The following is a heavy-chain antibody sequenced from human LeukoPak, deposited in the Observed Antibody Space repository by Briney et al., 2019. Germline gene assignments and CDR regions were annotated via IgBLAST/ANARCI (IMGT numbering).Heavy chain of an antibody. Sequence: PSETLSLTCTVSGGSISSSSYYWGWIHQPPGKGLEWIGSIFYSGSAYYNPSLKSRVTISIDTSKNQFSLKLNSVTAADTAVYYCAKQSATSSVNDYWGQGTLVTVSS. CDR3: AKQSATSSVNDY. V-gene: IGHV4-39*01. CDR2: IFYSGSA. CDR1: GGSISSSSYY. J-gene: IGHJ4*02. D-gene: IGHD4-17*01.